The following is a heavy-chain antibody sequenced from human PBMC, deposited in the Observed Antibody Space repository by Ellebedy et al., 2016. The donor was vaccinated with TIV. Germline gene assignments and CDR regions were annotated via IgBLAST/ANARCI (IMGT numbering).Heavy chain of an antibody. CDR3: AKTRGSSDAFDS. CDR1: GFTFGRNV. CDR2: LSANGVNT. J-gene: IGHJ3*01. D-gene: IGHD3-10*01. Sequence: GESLKISXAVSGFTFGRNVMNWVRQAPGKGLEWVSSLSANGVNTYDADSVKGRFTISRDNSKNVLYLQMNGLRAEDTAIYYCAKTRGSSDAFDSWGQGTMVTVS. V-gene: IGHV3-23*01.